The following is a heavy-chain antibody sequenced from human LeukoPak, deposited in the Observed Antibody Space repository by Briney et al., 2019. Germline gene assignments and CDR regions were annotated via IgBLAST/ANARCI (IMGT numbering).Heavy chain of an antibody. J-gene: IGHJ3*02. CDR3: AAVPNANAWYWDDAFDI. Sequence: ASVKVSCKASGFTFTTSAVQWVRQARGQRLEWIGRIVVGSGNTDHAQKFQGRLTITRDISTSTAYMELSSLTSDDTAVYYCAAVPNANAWYWDDAFDIWGKGTMVIVSS. D-gene: IGHD2-8*02. CDR2: IVVGSGNT. CDR1: GFTFTTSA. V-gene: IGHV1-58*01.